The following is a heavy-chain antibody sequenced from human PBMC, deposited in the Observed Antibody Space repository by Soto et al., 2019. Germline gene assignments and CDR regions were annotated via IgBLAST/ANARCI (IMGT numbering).Heavy chain of an antibody. V-gene: IGHV4-39*01. CDR2: IYYSGST. D-gene: IGHD1-7*01. CDR1: GGSISSSSYY. J-gene: IGHJ5*02. Sequence: XETLALTCNVSGGSISSSSYYWGWIRQPPGKGLEWIGSIYYSGSTYYNPSLKSRVTISVDTSKNQFSLKLSSVTAADTAVYYCARHSPAQRYNWNYLLSFDHWGQGALVTVSS. CDR3: ARHSPAQRYNWNYLLSFDH.